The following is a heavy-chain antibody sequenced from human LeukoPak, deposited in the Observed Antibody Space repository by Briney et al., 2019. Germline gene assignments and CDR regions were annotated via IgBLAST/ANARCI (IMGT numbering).Heavy chain of an antibody. V-gene: IGHV4-59*01. CDR3: ARGNKGRFLEWLPNYYYYMDV. Sequence: SETLSLTCTVSGGSISSYYWSWIRQPPGKGLEWIGYIYYSGSTNYNPSLKSRVTISVDTSKNQFSLKLSSVTAADTAVYCCARGNKGRFLEWLPNYYYYMDVWGKGTTVTVSS. CDR2: IYYSGST. CDR1: GGSISSYY. J-gene: IGHJ6*03. D-gene: IGHD3-3*01.